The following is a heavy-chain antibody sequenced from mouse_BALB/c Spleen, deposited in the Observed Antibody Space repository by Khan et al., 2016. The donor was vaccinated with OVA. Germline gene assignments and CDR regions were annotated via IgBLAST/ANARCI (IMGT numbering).Heavy chain of an antibody. CDR1: GYSITSGYG. V-gene: IGHV3-2*02. CDR2: ISYSGSP. D-gene: IGHD1-2*01. Sequence: EVQLQQSGPGLVKPSQSLSLTCTVTGYSITSGYGWNWIRQFPGNKLEWMGYISYSGSPNYNPSLKSRISITRDTSKNQFFLQLNSVTTEDTATYYCARTARIKYWGQGTTLTVSS. CDR3: ARTARIKY. J-gene: IGHJ2*01.